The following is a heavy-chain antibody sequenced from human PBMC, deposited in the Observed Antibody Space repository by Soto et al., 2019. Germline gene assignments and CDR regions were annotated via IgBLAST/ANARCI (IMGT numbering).Heavy chain of an antibody. Sequence: SVKVSCKASGGTFNYSSISWVRQAPGQGLEWMGGIIPIFGSANYAQKFQGRVTITADESTTTAYMELSSLSSEDTAIYFCARGFNSSSWYTLEAPMDYWGLGTLVTVSS. V-gene: IGHV1-69*13. D-gene: IGHD6-13*01. J-gene: IGHJ4*02. CDR3: ARGFNSSSWYTLEAPMDY. CDR1: GGTFNYSS. CDR2: IIPIFGSA.